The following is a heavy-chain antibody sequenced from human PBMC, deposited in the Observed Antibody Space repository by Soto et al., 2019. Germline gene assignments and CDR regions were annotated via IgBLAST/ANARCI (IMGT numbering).Heavy chain of an antibody. D-gene: IGHD3-16*02. CDR2: INPNSGGT. CDR1: GYTFTGYY. CDR3: ARGYDYIWGSYRYTEPFDY. J-gene: IGHJ4*02. Sequence: ASVKVSCKASGYTFTGYYMHWVLQAPGQGLEWMGWINPNSGGTNYAQKFQGWVTMTRDTSISTAYMELSRLRSDDTAVYYCARGYDYIWGSYRYTEPFDYWGQGTLVTVSS. V-gene: IGHV1-2*04.